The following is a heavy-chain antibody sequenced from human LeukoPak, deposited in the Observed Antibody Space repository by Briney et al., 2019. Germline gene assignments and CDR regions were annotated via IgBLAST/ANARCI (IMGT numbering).Heavy chain of an antibody. Sequence: SETLSLTCAVYGGSFSGYYWSWIRQPPGKGLEWIGYIYYSGSTNYNPSLKSRVTISVDTSKNQFSLKLSSVTAADTAVYYCARQPVDTAMVIDYWGQGTLVTVSS. CDR3: ARQPVDTAMVIDY. CDR2: IYYSGST. D-gene: IGHD5-18*01. CDR1: GGSFSGYY. J-gene: IGHJ4*02. V-gene: IGHV4-59*08.